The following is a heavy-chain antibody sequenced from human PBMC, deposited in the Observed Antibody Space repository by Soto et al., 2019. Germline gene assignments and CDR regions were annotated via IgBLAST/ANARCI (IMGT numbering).Heavy chain of an antibody. J-gene: IGHJ5*02. CDR1: GGSISSGGYY. CDR3: ARAGHSSSSEGANWFDP. V-gene: IGHV4-31*03. D-gene: IGHD6-6*01. Sequence: QVQLQESGPGLVEPSQTLSLTCTVSGGSISSGGYYWSWIRQHPGKGLEWIGYIYYSGSTYFNPSLKSRLTISVDTSKNQFSLQLSSVTAADTAVYYCARAGHSSSSEGANWFDPWGQGTLVTVSS. CDR2: IYYSGST.